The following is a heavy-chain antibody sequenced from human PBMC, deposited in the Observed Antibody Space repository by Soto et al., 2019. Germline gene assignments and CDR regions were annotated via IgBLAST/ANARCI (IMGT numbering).Heavy chain of an antibody. CDR1: GFTFSSYS. J-gene: IGHJ4*02. CDR3: ARDQPGYSYGYGLGY. CDR2: ISSSSSYI. V-gene: IGHV3-21*01. Sequence: EVQLVESGGGLVKPGGSLRLSCAASGFTFSSYSMNWVRQAPGKGLEWVSSISSSSSYIYYADSVKGRFTISRDNAKNSLYLQMTSLRAEDTAVYYCARDQPGYSYGYGLGYWGQGTLVIVSS. D-gene: IGHD5-18*01.